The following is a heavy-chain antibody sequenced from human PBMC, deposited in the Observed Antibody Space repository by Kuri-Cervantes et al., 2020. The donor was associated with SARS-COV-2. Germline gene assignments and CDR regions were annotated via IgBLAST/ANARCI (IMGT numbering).Heavy chain of an antibody. CDR1: GFTFSSYA. D-gene: IGHD6-13*01. CDR2: ISGSGGST. V-gene: IGHV3-23*01. CDR3: ARDGGAAAGPSNWFDP. J-gene: IGHJ5*02. Sequence: GGSLRLSCAASGFTFSSYAMSWVRQAPGKGLEWVSAISGSGGSTYYADSVKGRFTISRDNSKNTLYLQMNSLRAEDTAVYYCARDGGAAAGPSNWFDPWGQGTLVTVSS.